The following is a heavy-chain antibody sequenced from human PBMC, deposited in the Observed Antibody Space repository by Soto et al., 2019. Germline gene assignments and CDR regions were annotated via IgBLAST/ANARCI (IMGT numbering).Heavy chain of an antibody. J-gene: IGHJ6*02. D-gene: IGHD3-3*01. CDR2: ISGSGGST. CDR3: ATQPYYDFWSGYNYGMDV. Sequence: EVQLLESGGGLVQPGGSLRLSCAASGFTFSNYAMSWVRQAPGEGLELVSGISGSGGSTYYADSVKGRFTISRDNSKNTLYLQMNSLRAEDTAVYYCATQPYYDFWSGYNYGMDVWGQGTTVTVS. CDR1: GFTFSNYA. V-gene: IGHV3-23*01.